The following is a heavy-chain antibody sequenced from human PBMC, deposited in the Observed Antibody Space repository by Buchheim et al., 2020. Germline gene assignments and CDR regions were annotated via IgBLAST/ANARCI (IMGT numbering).Heavy chain of an antibody. CDR2: IKQDGSEK. D-gene: IGHD5-18*01. V-gene: IGHV3-7*01. CDR1: GFTFSNAW. J-gene: IGHJ5*02. CDR3: AREPRIPLRPRIDHWFDP. Sequence: EVQLVESGGGLVKPGGSLRLSCAASGFTFSNAWMSWVRQAPGKGLEWVANIKQDGSEKYYVDSVKGRFTISRDNAKNSLYLQINRLGAKDTPVYYCAREPRIPLRPRIDHWFDPWGQGTL.